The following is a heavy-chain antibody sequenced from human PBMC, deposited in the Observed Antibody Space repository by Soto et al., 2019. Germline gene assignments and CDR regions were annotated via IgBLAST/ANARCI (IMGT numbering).Heavy chain of an antibody. CDR1: GYTFTSYA. Sequence: ASVKVSCKASGYTFTSYAMHWVRQAPGQRLEWMGWINAGNGNTKYSQKFQGRVTITRDTSASTAYMELSSLRSEDTAVYYCARGLAPYYFDYWGQGTLVAVSS. V-gene: IGHV1-3*01. CDR3: ARGLAPYYFDY. J-gene: IGHJ4*02. D-gene: IGHD6-19*01. CDR2: INAGNGNT.